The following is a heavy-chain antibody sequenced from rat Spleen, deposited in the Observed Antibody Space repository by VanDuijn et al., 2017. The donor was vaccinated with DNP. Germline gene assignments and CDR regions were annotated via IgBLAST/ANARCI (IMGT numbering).Heavy chain of an antibody. CDR3: ARDLLRWRRGFAY. CDR1: GFIFTDYY. Sequence: VQLVDSGGGLVQPGRSMKLSCAASGFIFTDYYMAWVRQAPPKGLEWIAAISSGGSTYYNSALKTRLSISRDTSKSQVFLKMNSVQTEDTAMYFCARDLLRWRRGFAYWGQGTLVTVSS. J-gene: IGHJ3*01. CDR2: ISSGGST. D-gene: IGHD1-11*01. V-gene: IGHV2S12*01.